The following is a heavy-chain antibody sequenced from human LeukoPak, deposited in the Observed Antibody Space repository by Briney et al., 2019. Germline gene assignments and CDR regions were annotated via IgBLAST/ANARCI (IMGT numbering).Heavy chain of an antibody. J-gene: IGHJ3*02. Sequence: GESLRLPCEASGFTFSTYSMNWVRQAPGKGLEWVSYISASGSSMYYADSVKGRFTISRDNARNSLYLEMNSLRAEDAAVYYCARDQTGYCSSSNCYTSAFDIWGQGTMVTVSA. CDR1: GFTFSTYS. D-gene: IGHD2-2*02. CDR3: ARDQTGYCSSSNCYTSAFDI. CDR2: ISASGSSM. V-gene: IGHV3-48*01.